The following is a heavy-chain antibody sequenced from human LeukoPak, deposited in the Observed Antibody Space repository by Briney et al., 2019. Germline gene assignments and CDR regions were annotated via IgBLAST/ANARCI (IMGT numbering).Heavy chain of an antibody. CDR1: GYTFTSYG. V-gene: IGHV1-18*01. Sequence: ASVKVSCKASGYTFTSYGISWVRQAPGQGLEWMGWISAYDGNTNYAQKLQGRVTMTPDTSTSTAYMELRSLRSDDTAVYYCAREWGNYDILAGWWRYYYYYGMDVWGQGTTVTVSS. J-gene: IGHJ6*02. CDR3: AREWGNYDILAGWWRYYYYYGMDV. CDR2: ISAYDGNT. D-gene: IGHD3-9*01.